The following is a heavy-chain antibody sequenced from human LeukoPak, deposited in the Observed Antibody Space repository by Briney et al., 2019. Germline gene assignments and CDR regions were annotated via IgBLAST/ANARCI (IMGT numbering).Heavy chain of an antibody. Sequence: SETLSLTCTDSGDSVSSYYWSWIRQPPGKRLEWIGCIYYSESATYNPSLKSRVTISLDTSKNQFFLKLSSVTAADTALYYCARLGQYSGYDYYFDYWGQGTLVTVSS. CDR2: IYYSESA. D-gene: IGHD5-12*01. CDR1: GDSVSSYY. CDR3: ARLGQYSGYDYYFDY. V-gene: IGHV4-59*08. J-gene: IGHJ4*02.